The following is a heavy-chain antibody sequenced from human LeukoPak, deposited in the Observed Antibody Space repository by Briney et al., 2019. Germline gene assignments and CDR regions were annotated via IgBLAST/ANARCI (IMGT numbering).Heavy chain of an antibody. CDR1: GGSISSYY. CDR3: ARVAVTGYNWFDP. D-gene: IGHD2-21*02. CDR2: IYSNGST. V-gene: IGHV4-4*07. Sequence: QPSETLSLTCTVSGGSISSYYWSWIRQPAGKGLEWIGRIYSNGSTNYNPSFQSRVTMSLDTSKSQFSLKLSSVTAADTAVYYCARVAVTGYNWFDPWGQGTLVTVSS. J-gene: IGHJ5*02.